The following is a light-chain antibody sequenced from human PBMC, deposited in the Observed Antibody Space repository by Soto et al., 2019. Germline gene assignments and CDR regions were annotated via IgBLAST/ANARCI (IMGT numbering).Light chain of an antibody. CDR1: QSVSSN. CDR3: QQHNNWIT. Sequence: EIVMTQSPVTLSVSPGERVTLSCRASQSVSSNLAWYQQKPGQAPSLLIYGAFTRATGIPARFSGTGSGTEFTLTISSLQSEDSAVYYCQQHNNWITFGQGTRLEIK. V-gene: IGKV3-15*01. J-gene: IGKJ5*01. CDR2: GAF.